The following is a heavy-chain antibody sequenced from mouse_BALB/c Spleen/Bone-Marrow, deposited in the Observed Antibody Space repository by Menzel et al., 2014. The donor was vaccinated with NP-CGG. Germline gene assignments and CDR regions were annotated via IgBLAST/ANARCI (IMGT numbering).Heavy chain of an antibody. CDR2: ISNGGGST. CDR1: GFTFXSYT. J-gene: IGHJ4*01. V-gene: IGHV5-12-2*01. Sequence: EVKLEESGGGLVQPGGSLKLSCAASGFTFXSYTMSWVRQTPEKRLEWVAYISNGGGSTYYPDTVKGRFTISRDNAKNTLYLQMSSLKSEDTAMYYCARHVGNPYAMDYWGQGTSVTVSS. CDR3: ARHVGNPYAMDY. D-gene: IGHD3-1*01.